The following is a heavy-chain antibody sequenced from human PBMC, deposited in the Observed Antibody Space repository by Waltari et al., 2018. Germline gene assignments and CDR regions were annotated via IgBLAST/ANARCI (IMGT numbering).Heavy chain of an antibody. CDR1: SGPISSSGYY. CDR2: IYYSGNT. CDR3: AKVWKNYRTDY. J-gene: IGHJ4*02. Sequence: QLQLQESGPGLVKPSETLSLPCTVSSGPISSSGYYWGWIRQTPGKGLEWMGSIYYSGNTYYNPSLKNRVTISVDTSKNQFSLKVTSVTAADTAVYYCAKVWKNYRTDYWGQGTLVTVSS. D-gene: IGHD1-7*01. V-gene: IGHV4-39*07.